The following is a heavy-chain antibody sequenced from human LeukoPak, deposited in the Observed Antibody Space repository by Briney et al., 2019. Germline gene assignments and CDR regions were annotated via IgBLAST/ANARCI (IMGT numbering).Heavy chain of an antibody. D-gene: IGHD3-10*01. CDR2: IYYSGST. Sequence: SSQTLSLTCTVSGGSISSGGYYWSWLRQHPGKGLEWIGYIYYSGSTYYNPSLKSRVTISVDTSKNQFSLKLSSVTAADTAVYYCARGVGVRGVTHYYYGMDVWGKGTTVTVSS. V-gene: IGHV4-31*03. J-gene: IGHJ6*04. CDR1: GGSISSGGYY. CDR3: ARGVGVRGVTHYYYGMDV.